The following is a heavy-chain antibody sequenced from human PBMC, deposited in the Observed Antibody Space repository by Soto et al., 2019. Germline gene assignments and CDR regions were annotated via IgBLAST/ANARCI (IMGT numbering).Heavy chain of an antibody. V-gene: IGHV3-23*01. Sequence: GGSLRLSCAASGFTFNSYALSWVRQAPGKGLEWVSGITGNACSTYYADSVKGRFTISRDNAKNTLYLQMNSLRAEDTAVYYCARAYGSYRYYYDSSGYYFPPQTFDYWGQGTLVTVS. D-gene: IGHD3-22*01. CDR1: GFTFNSYA. CDR2: ITGNACST. CDR3: ARAYGSYRYYYDSSGYYFPPQTFDY. J-gene: IGHJ4*02.